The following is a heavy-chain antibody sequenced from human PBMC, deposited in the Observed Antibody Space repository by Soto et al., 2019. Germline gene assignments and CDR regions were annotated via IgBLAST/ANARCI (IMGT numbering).Heavy chain of an antibody. CDR1: GFTFGDYA. Sequence: GGSLRLSCTASGFTFGDYAMSWFRQAPGKGLEWVGFIRSKAYGGTTEYAASVKGRFTISRDDSKSIAYLQMNSLKTEDTAVYYCTRDPLSGPSYYGSGQTRGDFDYWGQGTLVTVSS. CDR2: IRSKAYGGTT. V-gene: IGHV3-49*03. J-gene: IGHJ4*02. D-gene: IGHD3-10*01. CDR3: TRDPLSGPSYYGSGQTRGDFDY.